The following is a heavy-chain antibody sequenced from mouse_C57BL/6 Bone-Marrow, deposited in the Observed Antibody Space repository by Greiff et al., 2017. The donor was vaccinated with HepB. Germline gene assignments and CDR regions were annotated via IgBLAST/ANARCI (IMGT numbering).Heavy chain of an antibody. CDR1: GYTFTSYW. CDR2: INPSSGYT. V-gene: IGHV1-7*01. J-gene: IGHJ4*01. CDR3: ASTYYCSSYLYYAMDY. Sequence: VQLQQSGAELAKPGASVKLSCKASGYTFTSYWMHWVKQRPGQGLEWIGYINPSSGYTKYNQKFKDKATLTADKSSSTAYMQLSSLTYEDSAVYYCASTYYCSSYLYYAMDYWGQGTSVTVSS. D-gene: IGHD1-1*01.